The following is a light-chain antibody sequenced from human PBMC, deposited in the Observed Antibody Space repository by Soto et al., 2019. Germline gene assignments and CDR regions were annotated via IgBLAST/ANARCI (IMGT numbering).Light chain of an antibody. CDR2: AAS. Sequence: VMTQSPATLSVSPGESATLSCRASQSVGVNLVWYQQRPGQPPSLVIYAASTRAAGVPARFSGSGSGTDFTLTISSLQSEDFAVYYCQPHTTWPTFGQGTKLEIK. J-gene: IGKJ2*01. V-gene: IGKV3-15*01. CDR3: QPHTTWPT. CDR1: QSVGVN.